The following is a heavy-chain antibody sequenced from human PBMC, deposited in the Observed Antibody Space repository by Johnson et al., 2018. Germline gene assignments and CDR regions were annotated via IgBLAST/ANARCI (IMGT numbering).Heavy chain of an antibody. CDR2: INSDGSST. J-gene: IGHJ1*01. Sequence: VQLQESGGGLVQPGGSLRLSCAASGFTFSSYWMHWVRQAPGKGLVWVSRINSDGSSTSYADSVKGRFTISRDNAKNTLYLQMNSLRADDTAVYYCAREFEMGGSAYEYFQHWGQGTLVTVSS. V-gene: IGHV3-74*01. D-gene: IGHD1-26*01. CDR1: GFTFSSYW. CDR3: AREFEMGGSAYEYFQH.